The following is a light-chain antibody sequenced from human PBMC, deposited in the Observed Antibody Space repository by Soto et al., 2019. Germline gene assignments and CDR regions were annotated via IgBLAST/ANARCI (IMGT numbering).Light chain of an antibody. J-gene: IGKJ5*01. Sequence: IVMTQSPATLSVSPGERATLSCRARQSVSNNLAWYQQKPGQAPRLLIYGASTRATGIPARFSGSGSGTEFTLTISSLQSEDFAVYYCQQYNNWPITFGQGTRLEIK. CDR1: QSVSNN. V-gene: IGKV3D-15*01. CDR2: GAS. CDR3: QQYNNWPIT.